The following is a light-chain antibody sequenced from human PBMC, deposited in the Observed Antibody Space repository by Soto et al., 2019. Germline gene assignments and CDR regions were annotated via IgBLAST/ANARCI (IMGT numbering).Light chain of an antibody. CDR1: RSDIGTYNY. Sequence: QSVVTQPASMSGSPGQSITISCTGTRSDIGTYNYLSWYQQHPGKAPRLVISDVSNRPSGVSNRFSGSTPGNTASLTITGLQSEDEADYYCMSYTTTSSFAFGSGTKVTVL. CDR2: DVS. CDR3: MSYTTTSSFA. J-gene: IGLJ1*01. V-gene: IGLV2-14*03.